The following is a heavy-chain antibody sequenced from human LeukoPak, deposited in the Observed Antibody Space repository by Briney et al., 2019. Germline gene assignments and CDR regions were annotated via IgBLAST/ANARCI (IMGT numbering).Heavy chain of an antibody. J-gene: IGHJ4*02. CDR1: GFTFSSSW. V-gene: IGHV3-7*01. D-gene: IGHD3-16*01. CDR3: ATEHWGPNS. CDR2: IKGDGSDK. Sequence: GGSLRLSCAASGFTFSSSWMTWVRQAPGKGLEWLANIKGDGSDKNYVDSVKGRFTISRDNAKNSLFLQMSSLRGEDTALYYCATEHWGPNSWGQGTLVPVSS.